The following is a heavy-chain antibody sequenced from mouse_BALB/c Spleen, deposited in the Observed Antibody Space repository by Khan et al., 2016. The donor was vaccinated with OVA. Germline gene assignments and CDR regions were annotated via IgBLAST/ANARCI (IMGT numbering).Heavy chain of an antibody. CDR1: GFTFSSYS. J-gene: IGHJ2*01. D-gene: IGHD1-1*01. CDR3: TRDRNYYGSSFYFDY. CDR2: ITSGGSYT. V-gene: IGHV5-6-4*01. Sequence: EVELVESGGGLVKPGGSLRLSCAASGFTFSSYSMSWVRQTPEKRLEWVATITSGGSYTYYPDSVQGRFTISRDNAKNHLYLQMSSLKAEDTAMYYWTRDRNYYGSSFYFDYWGQGTTLTVSS.